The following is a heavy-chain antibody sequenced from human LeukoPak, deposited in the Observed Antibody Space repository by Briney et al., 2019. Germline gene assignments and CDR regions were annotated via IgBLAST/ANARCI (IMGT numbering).Heavy chain of an antibody. D-gene: IGHD5-24*01. Sequence: SETLTLTCTVSGGSISLSSYYCGRIPQSPGKVLEWFGGMYYRGSTYYNPTLKSRVTLSVDTPKNQFSLNLSSVTAADTAVYYCARHGRDGYNFGPVVYYWGQGTLVAVSS. J-gene: IGHJ4*02. CDR2: MYYRGST. V-gene: IGHV4-39*01. CDR1: GGSISLSSYY. CDR3: ARHGRDGYNFGPVVYY.